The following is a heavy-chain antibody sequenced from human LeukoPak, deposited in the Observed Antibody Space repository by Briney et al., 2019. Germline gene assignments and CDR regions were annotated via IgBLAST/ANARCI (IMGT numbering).Heavy chain of an antibody. V-gene: IGHV3-23*01. D-gene: IGHD3-16*02. CDR1: GFTFSSYA. J-gene: IGHJ4*02. Sequence: PGGSLRLSCAASGFTFSSYAMSWVRQAPGKGLEWISAISGSGGSTYYADSVKGRFTISRDNSKNTLYLQMNSLRAEDTALYYCARGDYVWGSYRYYDYWGQGTLVTVSS. CDR3: ARGDYVWGSYRYYDY. CDR2: ISGSGGST.